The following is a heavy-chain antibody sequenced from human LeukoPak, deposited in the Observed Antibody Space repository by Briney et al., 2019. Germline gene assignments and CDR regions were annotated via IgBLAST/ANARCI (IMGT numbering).Heavy chain of an antibody. Sequence: GGSLRLSCAASGFTFSSYAMSWVRQAPGKGLEWVSAISGSGGSTYYADSVKGRFTISRGNSKNTLYLQMNSLRAEDTAVYYCAKDGANWNYWVEVDYWGQGTLVTVSS. CDR2: ISGSGGST. CDR1: GFTFSSYA. J-gene: IGHJ4*02. D-gene: IGHD1-7*01. V-gene: IGHV3-23*01. CDR3: AKDGANWNYWVEVDY.